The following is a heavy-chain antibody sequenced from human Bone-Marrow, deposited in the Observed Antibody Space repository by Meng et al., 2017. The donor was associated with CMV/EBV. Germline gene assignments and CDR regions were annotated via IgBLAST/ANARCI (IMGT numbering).Heavy chain of an antibody. D-gene: IGHD6-19*01. V-gene: IGHV4-59*01. Sequence: SETLSLTCAVSGGSISNYYWSWIRQPPGKGLEWIGYIYYSGSTNYNPSLKSRVTISVDTSKNQFSLKLSSVTAADTAVYYCARVTTSSGWYGMDVWGQGTTVTVSS. CDR1: GGSISNYY. CDR3: ARVTTSSGWYGMDV. CDR2: IYYSGST. J-gene: IGHJ6*02.